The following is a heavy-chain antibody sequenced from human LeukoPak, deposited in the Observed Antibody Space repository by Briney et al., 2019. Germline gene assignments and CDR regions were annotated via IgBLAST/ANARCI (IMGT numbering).Heavy chain of an antibody. CDR3: ATDLYKNYGPYFDY. CDR2: ISAYNGNT. Sequence: GASVKVSCKASGYTFTSYGISWVRQAPGQGLEWMGWISAYNGNTNYAQKLQGRVTMTTDTSTSTAYMELRSLRSDDTAVYYCATDLYKNYGPYFDYWGQGTLVTVSS. D-gene: IGHD1-7*01. CDR1: GYTFTSYG. V-gene: IGHV1-18*01. J-gene: IGHJ4*02.